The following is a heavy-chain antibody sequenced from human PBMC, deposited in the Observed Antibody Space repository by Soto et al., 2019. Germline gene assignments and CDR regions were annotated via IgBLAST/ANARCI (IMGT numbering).Heavy chain of an antibody. CDR3: ARGQGWYSNWFDP. CDR1: GGSISSGGYY. Sequence: PSETLSLTCTVSGGSISSGGYYWSWIRQPPGKGLEWIGEINHSGSTNYNPSLKSRVTISVDTSKNQFSLKLSSVTAADTAVYYCARGQGWYSNWFDPWGQGTLVTVSS. J-gene: IGHJ5*02. D-gene: IGHD6-19*01. V-gene: IGHV4-39*07. CDR2: INHSGST.